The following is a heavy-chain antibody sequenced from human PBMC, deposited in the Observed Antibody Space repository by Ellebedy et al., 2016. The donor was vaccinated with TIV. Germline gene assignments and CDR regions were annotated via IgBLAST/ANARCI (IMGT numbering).Heavy chain of an antibody. CDR3: AKETFNDVDLKVWGVLDI. D-gene: IGHD5/OR15-5a*01. CDR1: GFTVNSNY. Sequence: GGSLRLSCVVSGFTVNSNYMSWVRQAPGKGLEWVSVSHRDGDTNYADSVKGRFIVSRDKSRNTLYLQMTGLSVEDTAVYYCAKETFNDVDLKVWGVLDIWGQGTMVTVSS. V-gene: IGHV3-66*01. CDR2: SHRDGDT. J-gene: IGHJ3*02.